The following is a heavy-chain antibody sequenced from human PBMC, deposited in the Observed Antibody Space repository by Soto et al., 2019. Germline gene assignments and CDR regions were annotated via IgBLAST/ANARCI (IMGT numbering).Heavy chain of an antibody. CDR1: GFTFSSYS. D-gene: IGHD4-17*01. J-gene: IGHJ6*03. CDR2: ISSSSSYI. CDR3: ARAHYGDPTLYHYYYYMDV. Sequence: PGGSLRLSCAASGFTFSSYSMNWVRQAPGKGLEWVSSISSSSSYIYYADSVKGRFTISRDNAKNSLYLQMNSLRAEDTAVYYCARAHYGDPTLYHYYYYMDVWGKGTTVTVSS. V-gene: IGHV3-21*01.